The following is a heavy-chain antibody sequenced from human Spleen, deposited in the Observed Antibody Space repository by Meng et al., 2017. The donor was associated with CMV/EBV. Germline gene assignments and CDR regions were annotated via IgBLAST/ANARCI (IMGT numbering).Heavy chain of an antibody. CDR2: IYYSGST. CDR3: ARGPKSQYYDFWSGHYTENWFDP. V-gene: IGHV4-59*01. J-gene: IGHJ5*02. D-gene: IGHD3-3*01. CDR1: GGSISSYY. Sequence: SETLSLTCTVSGGSISSYYWSWIRQPPGKGLEWIGYIYYSGSTNYNPSLKSRVTISVDTSKNQFSLKLTSVTAADTAVYYCARGPKSQYYDFWSGHYTENWFDPWGQGTLVTVSS.